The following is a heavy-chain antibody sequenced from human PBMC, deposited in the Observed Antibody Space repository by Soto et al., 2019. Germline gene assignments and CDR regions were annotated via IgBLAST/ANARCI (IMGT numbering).Heavy chain of an antibody. CDR3: AKGLRKGYSGYDSLDY. V-gene: IGHV3-23*01. CDR2: ISGSGGST. D-gene: IGHD5-12*01. CDR1: GFTFSSYA. Sequence: LRLSCAASGFTFSSYAMSWVRQAPGKGLEWVSAISGSGGSTYYADSVKGRFTISRDNSKNTLYLQMNSLRAEDTAVYYCAKGLRKGYSGYDSLDYWGQGTLVTVSS. J-gene: IGHJ4*02.